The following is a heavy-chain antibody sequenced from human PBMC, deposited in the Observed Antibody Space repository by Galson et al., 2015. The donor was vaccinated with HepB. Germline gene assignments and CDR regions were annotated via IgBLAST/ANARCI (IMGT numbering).Heavy chain of an antibody. CDR2: IKEDGSDK. V-gene: IGHV3-7*03. CDR1: EFTFSSYW. J-gene: IGHJ4*02. D-gene: IGHD2-21*01. Sequence: SLRLSCAASEFTFSSYWMSWVRQTPGKGLEWVASIKEDGSDKHYVDSLKGRFTISRDNAKNSLHLQMNSLRADDTAVYYCARVIGASVGSIVVYYFDYWGQGTLVTVSS. CDR3: ARVIGASVGSIVVYYFDY.